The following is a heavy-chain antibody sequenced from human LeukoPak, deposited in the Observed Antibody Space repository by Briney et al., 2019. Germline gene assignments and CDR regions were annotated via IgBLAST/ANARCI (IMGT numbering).Heavy chain of an antibody. CDR1: GFTFSSYW. CDR3: ARDAGYSSAWSHWYFDL. D-gene: IGHD6-19*01. Sequence: GGSLRLSCAASGFTFSSYWMHWVRQAPGKGLVWVSRINSDGSSTTYADSVKGRFTISRDNAKNTLYLQMNSLRDEDTAVYYCARDAGYSSAWSHWYFDLWGRGTLVTVSS. CDR2: INSDGSST. J-gene: IGHJ2*01. V-gene: IGHV3-74*01.